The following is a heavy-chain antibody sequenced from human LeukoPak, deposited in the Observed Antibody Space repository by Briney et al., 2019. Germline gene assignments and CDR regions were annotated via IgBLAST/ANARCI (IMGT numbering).Heavy chain of an antibody. CDR1: GCSISSGGYS. CDR3: ARGGDYFPLDY. Sequence: SQTLSLTCAVSGCSISSGGYSWSWIRQPPGKGLEWIGYIYHSGSTYYNPSLKSRVTISVDRSKNQFSLKLSSMTAADTAVYYCARGGDYFPLDYWGQGTLVTVSS. J-gene: IGHJ4*02. D-gene: IGHD4-17*01. V-gene: IGHV4-30-2*01. CDR2: IYHSGST.